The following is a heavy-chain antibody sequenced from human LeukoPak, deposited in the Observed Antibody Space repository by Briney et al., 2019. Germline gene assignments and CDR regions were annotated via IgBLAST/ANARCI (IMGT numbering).Heavy chain of an antibody. CDR1: GFTFSRYW. J-gene: IGHJ4*02. CDR2: IKQDGSGE. Sequence: GGSLRLSCVASGFTFSRYWMSWVRQAPGKGLEWVAKIKQDGSGEYNLDSVKGRFTISRDNAKNSLYLQMNSLRDDDTAVYFCTTGYSSGWYNEGNYWGQGTLVTVSS. CDR3: TTGYSSGWYNEGNY. D-gene: IGHD6-19*01. V-gene: IGHV3-7*01.